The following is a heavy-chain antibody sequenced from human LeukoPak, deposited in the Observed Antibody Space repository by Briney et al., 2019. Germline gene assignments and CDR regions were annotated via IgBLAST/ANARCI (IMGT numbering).Heavy chain of an antibody. CDR1: GGTFSSYA. D-gene: IGHD3-22*01. CDR2: IIPILGIA. Sequence: SVKVSCKASGGTFSSYAISWVRQAPGQGLEWMGRIIPILGIANYAQKFQGRVTITADKSTSTAYMELSSLRSEDTAVYYCARVPYYYDSSGYVNFDYWGQGTLVTVSS. J-gene: IGHJ4*02. V-gene: IGHV1-69*04. CDR3: ARVPYYYDSSGYVNFDY.